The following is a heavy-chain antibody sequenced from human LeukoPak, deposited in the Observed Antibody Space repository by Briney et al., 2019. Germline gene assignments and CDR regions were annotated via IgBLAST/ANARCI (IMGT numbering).Heavy chain of an antibody. Sequence: GGSLRLSYAASGFTFSSYSMNWVRQAPGKGLEWVSSISSSSSYIYYADSVKGRFTISRDNAKNSLYLQMNSLRAEDTAVYYCARENPPIQLWLSHVYDAFDIWGQGTMVTVSS. V-gene: IGHV3-21*01. D-gene: IGHD5-18*01. CDR3: ARENPPIQLWLSHVYDAFDI. J-gene: IGHJ3*02. CDR2: ISSSSSYI. CDR1: GFTFSSYS.